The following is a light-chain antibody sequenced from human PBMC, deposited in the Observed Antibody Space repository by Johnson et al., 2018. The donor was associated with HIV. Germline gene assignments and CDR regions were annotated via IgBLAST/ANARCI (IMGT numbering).Light chain of an antibody. V-gene: IGLV1-44*01. CDR1: SSNIGSNT. Sequence: QSVLTQPPSASGTPGQRVTISCSGSSSNIGSNTVNWYQQLPGTAPKLLIYRNNQRPSGVPDRFSCSKSGTSASLAISGLQAEDEADYYCGTCDTSLGAQYVFGSGTKVTVL. CDR2: RNN. CDR3: GTCDTSLGAQYV. J-gene: IGLJ1*01.